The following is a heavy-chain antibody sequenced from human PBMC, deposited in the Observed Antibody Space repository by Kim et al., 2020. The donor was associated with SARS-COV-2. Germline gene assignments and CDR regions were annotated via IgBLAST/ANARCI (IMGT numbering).Heavy chain of an antibody. CDR1: GFTFSDYY. D-gene: IGHD2-21*01. J-gene: IGHJ6*02. CDR2: ISSSGSTI. Sequence: GGSLRLSCAASGFTFSDYYMSWIRQAPGKGLEWVSYISSSGSTIYYADSVKGRFTISRDNAKNSLYLQMNSLRAEDTAVYYCAKDGDSPQAQDYYYYGMDVWGQGTTVTVSS. CDR3: AKDGDSPQAQDYYYYGMDV. V-gene: IGHV3-11*01.